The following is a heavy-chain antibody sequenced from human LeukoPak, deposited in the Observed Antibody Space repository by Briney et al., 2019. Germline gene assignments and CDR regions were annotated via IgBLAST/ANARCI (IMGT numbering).Heavy chain of an antibody. V-gene: IGHV3-7*01. CDR3: GRGAALNWNSGGIDY. D-gene: IGHD1-1*01. CDR1: GFTFTNYF. J-gene: IGHJ4*02. Sequence: PGGSLRLSCAASGFTFTNYFMTWARQAPGTGLEWVALIRQDGSDKYYVDSVKGRFTISRDNANNLLFLQMNGLRVDDTAVYYCGRGAALNWNSGGIDYWGQGTLVTVSS. CDR2: IRQDGSDK.